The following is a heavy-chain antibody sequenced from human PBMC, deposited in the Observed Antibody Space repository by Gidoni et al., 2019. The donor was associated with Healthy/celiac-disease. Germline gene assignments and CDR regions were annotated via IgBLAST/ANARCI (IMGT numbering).Heavy chain of an antibody. Sequence: QVQLQESVPGLVKTPATLSLTCTAPGGSISSYYWSWLRQPAGKGLEWIGRIYTSGSTNYNPSLKSRVTMSVDTSKNQFSLKLSSVTAADTAVYYCAREPFDSSGYFDYWGQGTLVTVSS. D-gene: IGHD3-22*01. V-gene: IGHV4-4*07. CDR2: IYTSGST. CDR3: AREPFDSSGYFDY. CDR1: GGSISSYY. J-gene: IGHJ4*02.